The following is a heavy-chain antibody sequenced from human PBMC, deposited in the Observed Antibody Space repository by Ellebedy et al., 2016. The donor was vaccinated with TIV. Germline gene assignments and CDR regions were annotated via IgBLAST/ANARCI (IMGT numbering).Heavy chain of an antibody. D-gene: IGHD3-3*01. J-gene: IGHJ6*03. V-gene: IGHV1-69*13. CDR1: GGTFSSYA. CDR2: IIPIFGTA. Sequence: SVKVSCXASGGTFSSYAISWVRQAPGQGLEWMGRIIPIFGTANYAQKFQGRVTITADESTSTAYMELSSLRSEDTAVYYCARCPSPYYDFWSGGQGYYYYYMDVWGKGTTVTVSS. CDR3: ARCPSPYYDFWSGGQGYYYYYMDV.